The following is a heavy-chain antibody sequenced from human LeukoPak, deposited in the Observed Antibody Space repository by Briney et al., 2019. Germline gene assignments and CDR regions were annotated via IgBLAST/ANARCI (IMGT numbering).Heavy chain of an antibody. CDR2: IYYSGST. CDR1: GGSISSYY. J-gene: IGHJ6*03. D-gene: IGHD3-16*01. V-gene: IGHV4-59*01. CDR3: ARLTWGSAYYYYYYYMDV. Sequence: SETLSLTCTVSGGSISSYYWSWIRQPPGKGLEWIGYIYYSGSTNYNPSLKSRVTISVDTSKNQFSLKLSSVTAADTAVYYCARLTWGSAYYYYYYYMDVWGKGTTVTVSS.